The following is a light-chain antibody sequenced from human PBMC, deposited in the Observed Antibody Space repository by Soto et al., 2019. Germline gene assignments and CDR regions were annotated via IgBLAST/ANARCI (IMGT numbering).Light chain of an antibody. J-gene: IGKJ1*01. Sequence: DIQMTQFPSSLSASVGDRVTIICGASKGIRNDLGWYQQKPGKAPKRLIYAASSLQSGVPSRFSGSGSGTEFTLAISSLQPEDSATFYCLQHSTYPLTFGQGTKVEIK. CDR1: KGIRND. CDR3: LQHSTYPLT. V-gene: IGKV1-17*01. CDR2: AAS.